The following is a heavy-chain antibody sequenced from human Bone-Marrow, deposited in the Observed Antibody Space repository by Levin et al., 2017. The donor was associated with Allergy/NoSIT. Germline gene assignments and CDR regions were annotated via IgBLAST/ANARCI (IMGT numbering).Heavy chain of an antibody. D-gene: IGHD2-8*02. Sequence: GGSLRLSCEASGFTFRNSWFHWVRQVPGKGLVWVARINSDGDKTMYADSVKGRFTVSRDNDKNTVSLEMSSLRAEDTAMYFCGRIHCSAGVCSPGPIDYWGQGTLVTVSS. CDR3: GRIHCSAGVCSPGPIDY. CDR2: INSDGDKT. J-gene: IGHJ4*02. V-gene: IGHV3-74*03. CDR1: GFTFRNSW.